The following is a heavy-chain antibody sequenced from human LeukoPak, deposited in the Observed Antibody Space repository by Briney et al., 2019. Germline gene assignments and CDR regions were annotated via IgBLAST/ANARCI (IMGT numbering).Heavy chain of an antibody. CDR3: ARGWDCSSTSCYPYYYYYYMDV. V-gene: IGHV4-34*01. CDR2: INHSGST. CDR1: GGSFSGYY. Sequence: SETLSLTCAVYGGSFSGYYWSWIRQSPGKGLEWIGEINHSGSTNYNPSLKSRVTISVDTSKNQFSLKLSSVTAADTAVYYCARGWDCSSTSCYPYYYYYYMDVWGKGTTVTVSS. D-gene: IGHD2-2*01. J-gene: IGHJ6*03.